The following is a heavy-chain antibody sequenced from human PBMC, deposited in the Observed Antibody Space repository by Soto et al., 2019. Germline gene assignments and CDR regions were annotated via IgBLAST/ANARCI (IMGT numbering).Heavy chain of an antibody. CDR1: GFTFSSYA. CDR2: ISGGVSST. CDR3: PKTRASIDSRDSVDG. Sequence: EVQLLESGGGLVQPGGSLRLSCAASGFTFSSYAMTWVRQAPGKGLEWVSAISGGVSSTYYADSVKGRFTISRDNSKNTWSPQMTRLRAEDSAGNDRPKTRASIDSRDSVDGWAQAPTVTVS. J-gene: IGHJ6*02. D-gene: IGHD1-26*01. V-gene: IGHV3-23*01.